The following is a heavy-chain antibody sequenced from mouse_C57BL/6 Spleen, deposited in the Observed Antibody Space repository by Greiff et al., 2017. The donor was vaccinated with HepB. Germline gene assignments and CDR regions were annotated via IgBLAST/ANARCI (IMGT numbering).Heavy chain of an antibody. D-gene: IGHD1-1*01. V-gene: IGHV14-3*01. CDR1: GFNIKNTY. Sequence: VQLKESVAELVRPGASVKLSCTASGFNIKNTYMHWVKQRPEQGLEWIGRIDPANGNTKYAPKFQGKATITADTSSNTAYLQLSSLTSEDTAIYYCASDYGSSYGYAMDYWGQGTSVTVAS. CDR2: IDPANGNT. J-gene: IGHJ4*01. CDR3: ASDYGSSYGYAMDY.